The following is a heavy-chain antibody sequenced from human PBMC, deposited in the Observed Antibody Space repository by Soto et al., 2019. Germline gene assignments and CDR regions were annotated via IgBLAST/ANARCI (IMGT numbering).Heavy chain of an antibody. CDR2: ISSSGSTI. CDR1: GFTFSDYY. D-gene: IGHD2-2*02. CDR3: ARNLWEYQLLYGWFDP. J-gene: IGHJ5*02. V-gene: IGHV3-11*01. Sequence: NPGGSLRLSCAASGFTFSDYYMSWIRQAPGKGLEWVSYISSSGSTIYYADSVKGRFTISRDNAKNSLYLQMNSLRAEDTAVYYCARNLWEYQLLYGWFDPWGQGTLVTVSS.